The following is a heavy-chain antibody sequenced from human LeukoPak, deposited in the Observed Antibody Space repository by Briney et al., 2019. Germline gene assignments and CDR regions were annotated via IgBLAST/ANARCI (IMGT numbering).Heavy chain of an antibody. Sequence: GGSLRLSCGASGFTYSNYGMHWVRQAPGKVLEWVAFMQYDGSDKFLADSVKGRFTISRDNSENTLYLQMNSLRAEDTAVYYCAKEQQLHPFDYWGQGPRVTVSS. J-gene: IGHJ4*02. V-gene: IGHV3-30*02. CDR3: AKEQQLHPFDY. CDR2: MQYDGSDK. CDR1: GFTYSNYG. D-gene: IGHD1-1*01.